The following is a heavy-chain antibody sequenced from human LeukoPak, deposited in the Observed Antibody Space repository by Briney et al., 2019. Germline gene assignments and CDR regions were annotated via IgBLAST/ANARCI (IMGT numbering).Heavy chain of an antibody. CDR2: IYTSGST. Sequence: SETLSLTCTVSGGSISSYYWNWIRQPAGKGLEWIGRIYTSGSTNYNPSLKSRVTMSVDTSKNQFSLKLSSVTAADTAVYYCARQYSSSWYGTFDYWGQGTLVTVSS. J-gene: IGHJ4*02. CDR1: GGSISSYY. D-gene: IGHD6-13*01. V-gene: IGHV4-4*07. CDR3: ARQYSSSWYGTFDY.